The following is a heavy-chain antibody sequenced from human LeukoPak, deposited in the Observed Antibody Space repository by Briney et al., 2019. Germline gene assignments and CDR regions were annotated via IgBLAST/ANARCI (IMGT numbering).Heavy chain of an antibody. CDR3: ARHGYSSSWYSFDY. Sequence: GESLKISCEASGYDFTTYWIGWVRQMPGKGLEWMGIINPRDSDTRYSPSFQGQVTISADKSISTAYLQWSSLKASDTAMYYCARHGYSSSWYSFDYWGQGTLVTVSS. V-gene: IGHV5-51*01. CDR2: INPRDSDT. CDR1: GYDFTTYW. J-gene: IGHJ4*02. D-gene: IGHD6-13*01.